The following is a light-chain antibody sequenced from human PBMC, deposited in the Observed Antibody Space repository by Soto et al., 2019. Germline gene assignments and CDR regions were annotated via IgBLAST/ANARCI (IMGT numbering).Light chain of an antibody. V-gene: IGKV1-16*02. CDR2: GVS. CDR3: QQYNGYPYT. J-gene: IGKJ2*01. CDR1: QDISTY. Sequence: DIQMTQSPSSLSASVGDRVTITCRASQDISTYLAWFQQKPGKAPKSLIYGVSNLQSGDPSKFSGSGSGTDFTLTISSLQPEDIATYYCQQYNGYPYTFAQGTRVEIK.